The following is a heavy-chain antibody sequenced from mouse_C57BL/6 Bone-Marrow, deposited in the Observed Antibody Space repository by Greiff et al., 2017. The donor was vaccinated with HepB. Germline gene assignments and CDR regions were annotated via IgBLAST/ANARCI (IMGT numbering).Heavy chain of an antibody. CDR2: IDPTSGGT. J-gene: IGHJ3*01. CDR3: ASRGQLRLRGFAY. CDR1: GYTFTSYW. Sequence: QQSCKASGYTFTSYWMHWVKQRPGRGLEWIGRIDPTSGGTQYNEKFKSKATLTVDKPSSTAYMQLSSLTSEDSAVYYCASRGQLRLRGFAYWGQGTLVTVSA. V-gene: IGHV1-72*01. D-gene: IGHD3-2*02.